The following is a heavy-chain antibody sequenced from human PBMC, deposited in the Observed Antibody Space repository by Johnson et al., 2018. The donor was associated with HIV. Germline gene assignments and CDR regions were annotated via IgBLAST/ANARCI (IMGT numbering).Heavy chain of an antibody. J-gene: IGHJ3*02. D-gene: IGHD6-13*01. CDR3: AIPVIAGDDAFDI. Sequence: QVQLVESGGGVVRPVGSLRLSCAASGFTFDDYGMNWVRQAPGKGLEWVAVISYDGSNKYYADSVKGRFTISRDIAKNTLFLQMNSLRAEDTAVYACAIPVIAGDDAFDIWGQGTMVTVSS. CDR1: GFTFDDYG. V-gene: IGHV3-30*03. CDR2: ISYDGSNK.